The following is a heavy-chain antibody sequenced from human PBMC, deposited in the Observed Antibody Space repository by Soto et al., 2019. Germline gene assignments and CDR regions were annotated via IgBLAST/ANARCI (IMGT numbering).Heavy chain of an antibody. V-gene: IGHV3-15*07. CDR3: TTGEAYYYDSSGYYFDY. D-gene: IGHD3-22*01. CDR2: IKSKTDGGTK. CDR1: GFTFSNAW. Sequence: EVQLVESGGGLVKPGGSLRLSCAASGFTFSNAWMNWVRQAPGKGLEWVGRIKSKTDGGTKDYAAPVKGRFTISRDDSKNTLYLQMNSLKTEDTAVYYCTTGEAYYYDSSGYYFDYWGQGTLVTVSS. J-gene: IGHJ4*02.